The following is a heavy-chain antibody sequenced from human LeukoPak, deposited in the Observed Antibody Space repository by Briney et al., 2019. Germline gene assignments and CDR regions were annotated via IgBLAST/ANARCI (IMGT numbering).Heavy chain of an antibody. CDR3: AKDLQHLVRTLSFDY. CDR2: ISYDGSIE. CDR1: GFTFSNYG. Sequence: PGRSLRLSCAASGFTFSNYGTHWVRQSPGKGLEWVAVISYDGSIEYYADSVKGRFTISRDDSRNTLYLQMDSLRPEDTALYYCAKDLQHLVRTLSFDYWGQGTLVTLSS. D-gene: IGHD6-13*01. J-gene: IGHJ4*02. V-gene: IGHV3-30*18.